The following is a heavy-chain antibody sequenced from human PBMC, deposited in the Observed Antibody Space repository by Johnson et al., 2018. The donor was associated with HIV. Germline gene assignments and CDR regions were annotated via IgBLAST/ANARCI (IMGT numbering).Heavy chain of an antibody. Sequence: QVQLVESGGGLVQPGGSLRLSCAASGFTFSSYAMSWVRQAPGKGLEWVAFIRYDGSNKYYAASVKGRFIISRDISKNTLSLQMNSLRPEDTAVYYCARDGASLLTYYNFWSGYYTGDAFDIWGQGTMVTVSS. D-gene: IGHD3-3*01. CDR3: ARDGASLLTYYNFWSGYYTGDAFDI. V-gene: IGHV3-30*02. CDR2: IRYDGSNK. J-gene: IGHJ3*02. CDR1: GFTFSSYA.